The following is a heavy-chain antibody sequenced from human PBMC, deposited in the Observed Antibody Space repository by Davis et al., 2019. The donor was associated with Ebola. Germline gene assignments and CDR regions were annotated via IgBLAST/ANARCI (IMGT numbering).Heavy chain of an antibody. V-gene: IGHV1-2*02. CDR2: ISPKSGAT. CDR3: ARAPPAIVGAGGPYHYYYYGLDV. CDR1: GYTFIGYY. Sequence: ASVKVSCKASGYTFIGYYMHWVRQAPGQGLEWLGWISPKSGATKYGQKFQGSVTMTRDTSVTTVYMELTSLRSDDTAVYYCARAPPAIVGAGGPYHYYYYGLDVWGQGTTVTVSS. J-gene: IGHJ6*02. D-gene: IGHD2-8*02.